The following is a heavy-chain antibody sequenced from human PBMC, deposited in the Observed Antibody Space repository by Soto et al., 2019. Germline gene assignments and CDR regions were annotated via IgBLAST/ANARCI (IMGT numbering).Heavy chain of an antibody. Sequence: QVQLQQWGAGLLKPSETLSLTCAVYGGSFSGYYWSWIRQPPGKGLEWIGEINHSGSTNYNPSLKSRVTISVDTSKNQFSLKLSSVTAADTAVYYCARGLLWFGGGWFDPWGQGTLVTVSS. J-gene: IGHJ5*02. V-gene: IGHV4-34*01. CDR2: INHSGST. CDR3: ARGLLWFGGGWFDP. D-gene: IGHD3-10*01. CDR1: GGSFSGYY.